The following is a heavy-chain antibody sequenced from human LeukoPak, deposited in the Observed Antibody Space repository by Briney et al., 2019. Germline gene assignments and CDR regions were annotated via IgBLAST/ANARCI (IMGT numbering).Heavy chain of an antibody. D-gene: IGHD6-19*01. CDR1: GGSFSGYY. Sequence: PSETLSLTCAVYGGSFSGYYWSWIRQPPGKGLEWIGEINHSGSTNYNPSLKSRVTISVDTSKNQFSLKLSSVTAADTAVYYCARDLAYSSGFQYYYGMDVWGQGTTVTVSS. J-gene: IGHJ6*02. V-gene: IGHV4-34*01. CDR3: ARDLAYSSGFQYYYGMDV. CDR2: INHSGST.